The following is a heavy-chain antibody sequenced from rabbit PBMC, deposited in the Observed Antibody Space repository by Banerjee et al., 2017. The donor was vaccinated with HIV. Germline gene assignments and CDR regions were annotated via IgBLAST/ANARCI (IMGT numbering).Heavy chain of an antibody. Sequence: EESGGGLVQPEGSLTLTCKASGFDFSSNAMCWFRQAPGKGLELIACIYAGSSGRTWYASWVNGRFTISGSTSLNTVDLKMTSLTAADTATYFCARDGGSGWGAPYYFNLWGQGTLVTVS. V-gene: IGHV1S47*01. CDR3: ARDGGSGWGAPYYFNL. CDR2: IYAGSSGRT. J-gene: IGHJ4*01. D-gene: IGHD4-1*01. CDR1: GFDFSSNA.